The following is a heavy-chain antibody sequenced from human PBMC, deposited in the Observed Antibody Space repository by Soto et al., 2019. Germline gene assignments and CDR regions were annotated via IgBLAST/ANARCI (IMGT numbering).Heavy chain of an antibody. D-gene: IGHD2-8*01. CDR3: ARDNGYYDF. CDR2: ISTTSGNT. Sequence: ASVKVSFKTSGYTFSSYSINWVRQAPGQGLEWMAWISTTSGNTHYAERVQGRVTVTLDKSARTAFMEMWGLTSDDTAVYFCARDNGYYDFWGQGTLVTVSS. V-gene: IGHV1-18*01. J-gene: IGHJ4*02. CDR1: GYTFSSYS.